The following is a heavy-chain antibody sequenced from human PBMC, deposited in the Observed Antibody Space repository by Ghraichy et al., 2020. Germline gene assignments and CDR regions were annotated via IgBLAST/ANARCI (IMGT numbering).Heavy chain of an antibody. CDR1: GFTFSSYS. CDR3: ARVEKEYYYDSSGYFSSY. Sequence: GGSLRLSCAASGFTFSSYSMNWVRQAPGKGLEWVSSISSSSSYIYYADSVKGRFTISRDNAKNSLYLQMNSLRAEDTAVYYCARVEKEYYYDSSGYFSSYWGQGTLVTVSS. CDR2: ISSSSSYI. D-gene: IGHD3-22*01. V-gene: IGHV3-21*01. J-gene: IGHJ4*02.